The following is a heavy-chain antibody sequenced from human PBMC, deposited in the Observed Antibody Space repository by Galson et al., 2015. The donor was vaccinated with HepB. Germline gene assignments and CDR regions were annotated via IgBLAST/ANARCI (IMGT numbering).Heavy chain of an antibody. J-gene: IGHJ6*02. D-gene: IGHD6-13*01. Sequence: SLRLSCAASGFTFSSYAMHWVRQAPGKGLEWVAVISYDGSNKYYADSVKGRFTISRDNSKNTLYLQMNSLRAEDTAVYYCARDRPPYSDSRMDVWGQGTMVTVSS. V-gene: IGHV3-30*14. CDR1: GFTFSSYA. CDR3: ARDRPPYSDSRMDV. CDR2: ISYDGSNK.